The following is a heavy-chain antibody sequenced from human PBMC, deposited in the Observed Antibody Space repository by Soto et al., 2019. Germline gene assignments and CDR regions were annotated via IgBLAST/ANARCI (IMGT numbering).Heavy chain of an antibody. D-gene: IGHD1-1*01. CDR1: GFPFDSYG. CDR2: ISYEGSNT. V-gene: IGHV3-30-3*01. J-gene: IGHJ6*02. Sequence: PARPLRLSCGASGFPFDSYGIHWVPQAPGKGLQWVALISYEGSNTYYADSLRGRFTISRDNSKNTLYLQINALRPEDTGVYYCARVTPGNNLYYFSGLDVWGQGTSFTVSS. CDR3: ARVTPGNNLYYFSGLDV.